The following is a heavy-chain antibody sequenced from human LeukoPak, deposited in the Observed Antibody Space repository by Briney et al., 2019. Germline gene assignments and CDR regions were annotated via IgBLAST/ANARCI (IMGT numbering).Heavy chain of an antibody. CDR2: INPNSGGT. D-gene: IGHD3-3*01. CDR3: ARGVGNEGLTM. J-gene: IGHJ3*01. CDR1: GYTFTGYY. V-gene: IGHV1-2*02. Sequence: ASVKVSCKASGYTFTGYYIHWVRQAPGQGLEWMGWINPNSGGTNYAQKFQGRVTMTRDTSTNTAYMEVRSLRSDDTAVYYCARGVGNEGLTMWGQGTLITVSS.